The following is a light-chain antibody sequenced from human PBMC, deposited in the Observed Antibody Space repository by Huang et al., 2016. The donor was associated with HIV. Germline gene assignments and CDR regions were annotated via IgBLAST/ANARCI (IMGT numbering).Light chain of an antibody. CDR2: VAS. V-gene: IGKV3-15*01. J-gene: IGKJ2*01. Sequence: EIVMTQSPATLSVSPGERATLSCRASQSVNSSLAWYQHKPGQAPRLLIYVASTRATGIPARFSGSGSGTECTLTISSLQSEDFAVYYCQQYNNWPSFGQGTKLEIK. CDR1: QSVNSS. CDR3: QQYNNWPS.